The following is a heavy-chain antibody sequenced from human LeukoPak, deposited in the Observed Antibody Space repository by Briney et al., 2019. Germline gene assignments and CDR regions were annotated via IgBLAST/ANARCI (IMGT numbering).Heavy chain of an antibody. J-gene: IGHJ4*02. CDR2: IYHSGST. CDR3: ARGGYDYVWGSYRYPDY. Sequence: SQTLSLTCAVSGGSISSGGYSWSWIRQPPGKGLEWIGYIYHSGSTYYNPSLKSRVTISVDRSKNQFSLKLSSVTAADTAVYYCARGGYDYVWGSYRYPDYWGQGTLVTVSS. D-gene: IGHD3-16*02. V-gene: IGHV4-30-2*01. CDR1: GGSISSGGYS.